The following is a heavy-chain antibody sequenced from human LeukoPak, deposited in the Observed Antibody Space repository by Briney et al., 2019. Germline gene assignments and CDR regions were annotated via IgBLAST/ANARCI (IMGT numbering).Heavy chain of an antibody. V-gene: IGHV4-34*01. CDR1: GGSFSGYY. CDR2: INHSGST. Sequence: SETLSLTRAVYGGSFSGYYWSWIRQPPGKGLEWIGEINHSGSTNYNPSLKSRVTISVDTSKNQFSLKLSSVTAADTAVYYCARGVHFITMIVQWGQGTLVTVSS. CDR3: ARGVHFITMIVQ. J-gene: IGHJ4*02. D-gene: IGHD3-22*01.